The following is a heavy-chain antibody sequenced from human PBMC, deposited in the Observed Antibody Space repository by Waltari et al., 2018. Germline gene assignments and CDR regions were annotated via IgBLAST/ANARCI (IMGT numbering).Heavy chain of an antibody. Sequence: QVQLQQSGPGLVKPSQTLSLTCPIPGDRFPSNSADWNWTRQSPSRGLEWLGRTYYRSKWYNDYAVSVKSRITINPDTSKNQFSLQLNSVTPEDTAVYYCARKKGGGMDVWGQGTTVTVSS. CDR1: GDRFPSNSAD. V-gene: IGHV6-1*01. CDR3: ARKKGGGMDV. J-gene: IGHJ6*02. CDR2: TYYRSKWYN.